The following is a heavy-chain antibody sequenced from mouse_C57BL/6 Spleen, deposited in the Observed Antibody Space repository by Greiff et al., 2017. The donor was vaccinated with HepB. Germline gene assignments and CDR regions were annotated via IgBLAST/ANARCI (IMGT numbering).Heavy chain of an antibody. J-gene: IGHJ1*03. V-gene: IGHV5-6*01. CDR1: GFTFSSYG. CDR2: ISSGGSYT. Sequence: EVHLVESGGDLVKPGGSLKLSCAASGFTFSSYGMSWVRQTPDKRLEWVATISSGGSYTYYPESVKGRFTISRDNAKNTLYLQMSSLKSEETAMYYCARQGGDGYSWYFDVWGTGTTVTVSS. D-gene: IGHD2-3*01. CDR3: ARQGGDGYSWYFDV.